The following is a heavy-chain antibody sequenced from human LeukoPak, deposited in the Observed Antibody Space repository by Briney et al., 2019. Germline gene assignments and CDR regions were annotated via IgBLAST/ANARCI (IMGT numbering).Heavy chain of an antibody. J-gene: IGHJ4*02. V-gene: IGHV3-48*03. CDR2: ISSSGSSI. CDR3: ARESREMATLIDY. D-gene: IGHD5-24*01. Sequence: GGSLRLSCAASGFIFSSYEMNWVRQAPGKGLEWASYISSSGSSIYYADSVMGRFTISRDNAKNSLYLQMNSLRAEDTAVYYCARESREMATLIDYWGQGTLVTVSS. CDR1: GFIFSSYE.